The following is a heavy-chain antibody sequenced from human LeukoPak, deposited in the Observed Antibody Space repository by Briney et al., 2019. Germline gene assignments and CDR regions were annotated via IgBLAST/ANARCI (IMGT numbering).Heavy chain of an antibody. CDR2: IYSGGST. J-gene: IGHJ5*02. Sequence: GGSLRLSCAASGFTVSSNYMSWVRQAPGKGLEWVSVIYSGGSTYYADSVKGRFTISRDNSKNTLYLQMNSLRAEDTAVYYCARVLGWPNWFDPWGQGTLVTVSS. CDR1: GFTVSSNY. D-gene: IGHD6-19*01. CDR3: ARVLGWPNWFDP. V-gene: IGHV3-66*01.